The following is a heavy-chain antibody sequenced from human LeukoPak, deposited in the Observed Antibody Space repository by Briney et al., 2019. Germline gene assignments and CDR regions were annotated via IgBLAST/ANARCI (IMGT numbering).Heavy chain of an antibody. CDR3: ATARYDFWSGYSGNFQH. CDR1: GGSISSSSYC. V-gene: IGHV4-39*01. J-gene: IGHJ1*01. Sequence: SETLSLTCTVSGGSISSSSYCWGWIRQPPGKGLEWIGSFYYSGRTYYNPSLKSRVTISVDTSKNQFSLNLSSVTAADTAVYYCATARYDFWSGYSGNFQHWGQGTLVTVSS. D-gene: IGHD3-3*01. CDR2: FYYSGRT.